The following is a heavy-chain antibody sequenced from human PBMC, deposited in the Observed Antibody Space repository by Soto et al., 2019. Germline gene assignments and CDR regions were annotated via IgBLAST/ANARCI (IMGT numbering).Heavy chain of an antibody. J-gene: IGHJ4*02. V-gene: IGHV4-34*01. D-gene: IGHD6-6*01. Sequence: QVQLHQWGAGLLKPSETLSLACSIYSGSLSGYYWSWIRQPPGKGMEWIGEISQSGNTNYSPSLKSRVSISIDTSKKQFSLNLASVSAADTAVYYCARAPKVSGSSQTRPDFWGEGALGTFSS. CDR1: SGSLSGYY. CDR3: ARAPKVSGSSQTRPDF. CDR2: ISQSGNT.